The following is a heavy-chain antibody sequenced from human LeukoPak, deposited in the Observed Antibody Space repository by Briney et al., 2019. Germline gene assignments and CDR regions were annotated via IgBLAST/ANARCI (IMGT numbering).Heavy chain of an antibody. J-gene: IGHJ6*03. Sequence: SVKVSCKASGGTFSSYAISWVRQAPGQGLEGMGGIIPIFGTANYAQKFQGRVTITTDESTSTAYMELSSLRSEDTAVYYCARSVDIAYYYYMDVWGKGTTVTVSS. CDR3: ARSVDIAYYYYMDV. V-gene: IGHV1-69*05. CDR1: GGTFSSYA. D-gene: IGHD5-12*01. CDR2: IIPIFGTA.